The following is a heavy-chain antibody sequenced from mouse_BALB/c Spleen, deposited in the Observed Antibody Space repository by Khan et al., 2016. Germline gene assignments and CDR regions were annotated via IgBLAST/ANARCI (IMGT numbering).Heavy chain of an antibody. V-gene: IGHV4-1*02. CDR1: GFAFSRYW. Sequence: EVQLVESGGGLVQPGGSLKLSCAASGFAFSRYWMSWVRQAPGKGLEWIGEINPDSSAIKHTPSLKDKFIISRDNAKNTLDLQMSKVRSEDTALYYCARLYYYGSSVYWGQGTTLTVSS. J-gene: IGHJ2*01. D-gene: IGHD1-1*01. CDR2: INPDSSAI. CDR3: ARLYYYGSSVY.